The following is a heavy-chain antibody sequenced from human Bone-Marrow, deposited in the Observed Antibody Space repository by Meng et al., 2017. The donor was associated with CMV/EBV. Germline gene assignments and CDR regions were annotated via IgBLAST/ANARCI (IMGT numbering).Heavy chain of an antibody. V-gene: IGHV3-13*01. J-gene: IGHJ5*02. CDR1: GFTFSSND. CDR3: AKGDTVAKPNWFDP. CDR2: IGTAGDT. Sequence: GGSLRLSCAASGFTFSSNDMHWVRQTTGKGLEWVSAIGTAGDTYYPGSVKGRFTISRENAKNSFYLQMNSLRAEDTAVYYCAKGDTVAKPNWFDPWGQGTLVTVSS. D-gene: IGHD4-23*01.